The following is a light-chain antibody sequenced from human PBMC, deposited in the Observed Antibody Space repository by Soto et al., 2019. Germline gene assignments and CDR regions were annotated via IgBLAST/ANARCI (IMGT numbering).Light chain of an antibody. CDR1: GGDVGHYDL. J-gene: IGLJ3*02. CDR2: EVN. V-gene: IGLV2-23*02. CDR3: CSYAGNGAWV. Sequence: QSALTQPASVSGSPGQSITISCAGSGGDVGHYDLLSWYQQIPGKAPKLIIFEVNRRPSGVSDRFSGFKSGNTASLTISGLQAEDEADFFCCSYAGNGAWVFGGGTKLNVL.